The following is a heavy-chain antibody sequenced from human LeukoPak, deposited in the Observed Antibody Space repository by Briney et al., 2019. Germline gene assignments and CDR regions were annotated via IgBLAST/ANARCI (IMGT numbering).Heavy chain of an antibody. J-gene: IGHJ4*02. V-gene: IGHV4-30-2*01. CDR2: IYHSGST. CDR1: GGSISSGGYS. Sequence: SETLSLTCAVSGGSISSGGYSWSWIRQPPGKGLEWIGYIYHSGSTYYNPSLKSRVTISVDRSKNQFSLQLNSVTPEDTAVYYCARNGVEGYGDYAHHFDYWGQGTLVTVSS. CDR3: ARNGVEGYGDYAHHFDY. D-gene: IGHD4-17*01.